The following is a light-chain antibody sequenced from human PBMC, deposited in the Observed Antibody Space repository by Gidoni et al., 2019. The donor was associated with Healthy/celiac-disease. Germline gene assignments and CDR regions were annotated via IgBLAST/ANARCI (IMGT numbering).Light chain of an antibody. CDR1: QGISSY. J-gene: IGKJ5*01. V-gene: IGKV1-8*01. CDR3: QQYYSYPPIT. Sequence: AIRITQSPSSLSASTGDRVTITCRASQGISSYLAWYQQKPGKAPKLLIYAASTLQSGVPSRFSGSGSGTDFILTISCLQSEDFATYYCQQYYSYPPITFGQGTRLEIK. CDR2: AAS.